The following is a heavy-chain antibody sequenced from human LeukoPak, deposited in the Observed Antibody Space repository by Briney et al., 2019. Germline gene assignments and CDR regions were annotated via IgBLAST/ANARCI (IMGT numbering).Heavy chain of an antibody. D-gene: IGHD6-13*01. Sequence: GGSLRLSCAASGFTFSDYYMSWIRQAPGKGLEWVSYISSSGSTIYYADSVKGRFTISRDNAKNSLYLQMNRLRAEDTAVYYCAKDGGSSWTDDAFDIWGQGTMVTVSS. CDR1: GFTFSDYY. J-gene: IGHJ3*02. CDR3: AKDGGSSWTDDAFDI. V-gene: IGHV3-11*01. CDR2: ISSSGSTI.